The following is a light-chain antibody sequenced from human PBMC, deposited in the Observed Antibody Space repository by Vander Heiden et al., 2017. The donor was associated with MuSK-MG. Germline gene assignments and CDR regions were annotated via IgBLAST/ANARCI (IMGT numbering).Light chain of an antibody. CDR3: SSYTASSTLV. CDR1: SNDVGSYDY. Sequence: QSALTQPASVSGSPGPSITISCTGTSNDVGSYDYVSWYQQHPGKAPKLIIYDVAMRPSGVSTRFSGSKSGNTASPTISGLQTEDDADFYCSSYTASSTLVFGGGTRLTVL. V-gene: IGLV2-14*01. CDR2: DVA. J-gene: IGLJ2*01.